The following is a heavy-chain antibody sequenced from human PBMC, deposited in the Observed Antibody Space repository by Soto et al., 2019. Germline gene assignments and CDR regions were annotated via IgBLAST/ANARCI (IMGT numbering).Heavy chain of an antibody. D-gene: IGHD4-17*01. CDR2: VLSDGGN. V-gene: IGHV3-33*08. CDR3: ARDADYGDLNALDI. J-gene: IGHJ3*02. Sequence: LRLSCAASGFSLSSYAMHWVRQAPGQGLEWVAVVLSDGGNTDSVKGRFTISRDTSKNTLYLQMNSLRAEDTAIYYCARDADYGDLNALDIWGRGTMVTVSS. CDR1: GFSLSSYA.